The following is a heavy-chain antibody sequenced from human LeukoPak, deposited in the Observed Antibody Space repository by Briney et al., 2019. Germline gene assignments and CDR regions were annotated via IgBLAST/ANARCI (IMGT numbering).Heavy chain of an antibody. Sequence: PSETLSLTGTVSGGSISDYYWSWIRQPPGKGLEWIGYIYYSGSTNYNPSLKSRVTISVDTSKNQFSLKLSSVTAADTAVYYCASTGYSSNWYPSAEYFQHWGQGTLVTVSS. V-gene: IGHV4-59*01. D-gene: IGHD6-13*01. CDR1: GGSISDYY. J-gene: IGHJ1*01. CDR3: ASTGYSSNWYPSAEYFQH. CDR2: IYYSGST.